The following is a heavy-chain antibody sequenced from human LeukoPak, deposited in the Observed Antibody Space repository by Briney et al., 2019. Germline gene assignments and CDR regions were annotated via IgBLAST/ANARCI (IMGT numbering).Heavy chain of an antibody. V-gene: IGHV3-15*01. CDR1: GFTFSSYW. Sequence: GSLRLSCAASGFTFSSYWMSWVRQAPGKGLEWVGRIKSRPDGGTTDYAAPVKGRFTMSRDDSKKTLYLQMNSLKAEDTAVYYCTRSSYTNSWFFYWGQGSLVTVSS. CDR3: TRSSYTNSWFFY. D-gene: IGHD2-8*01. J-gene: IGHJ4*02. CDR2: IKSRPDGGTT.